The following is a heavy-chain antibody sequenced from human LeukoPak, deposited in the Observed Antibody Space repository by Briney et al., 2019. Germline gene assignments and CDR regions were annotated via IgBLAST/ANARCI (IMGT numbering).Heavy chain of an antibody. J-gene: IGHJ4*02. CDR2: IKQDGSEK. Sequence: PGWSLRLSCAASGCTFSRYWMSWVLQAPGKGLEWVANIKQDGSEKYYVDSVKGRFTISRDNAKNSLYLQIDSLRAEDTAVYYCARDESFAGDYPYWGQGTLVTVSS. V-gene: IGHV3-7*01. CDR3: ARDESFAGDYPY. D-gene: IGHD4-17*01. CDR1: GCTFSRYW.